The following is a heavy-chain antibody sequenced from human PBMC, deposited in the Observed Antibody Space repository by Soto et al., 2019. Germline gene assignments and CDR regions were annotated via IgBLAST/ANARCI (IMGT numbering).Heavy chain of an antibody. CDR2: TSWNRGNI. Sequence: EVQLVESGGGLVQPGRSLRLSCAASGFIFDEYAIHWVRHAPGKRLEWVTSTSWNRGNIGYADSVKGRFTISRDIARCALYLLMNRVRGPDTARYYCAKRASTTVFAFKVHRGQGTLVTVSS. D-gene: IGHD4-17*01. V-gene: IGHV3-9*01. CDR1: GFIFDEYA. CDR3: AKRASTTVFAFKVH. J-gene: IGHJ4*02.